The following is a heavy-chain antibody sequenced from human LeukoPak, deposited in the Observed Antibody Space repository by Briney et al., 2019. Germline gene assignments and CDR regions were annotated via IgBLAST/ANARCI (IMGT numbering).Heavy chain of an antibody. J-gene: IGHJ4*02. D-gene: IGHD6-19*01. CDR1: GFTFSSYA. CDR2: ISGSGSST. CDR3: AKEVDSSGWYSLNDY. Sequence: PGGSLRLSCAASGFTFSSYAMSWVRQAPGKGLEWVSAISGSGSSTYYADSVKGRFTISRDNSKNTLYLQMNSLRAEDTAVYYCAKEVDSSGWYSLNDYWGQGTLVTVSS. V-gene: IGHV3-23*01.